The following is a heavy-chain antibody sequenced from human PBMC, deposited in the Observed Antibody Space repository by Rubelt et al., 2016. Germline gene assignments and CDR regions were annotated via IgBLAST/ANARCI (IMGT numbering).Heavy chain of an antibody. Sequence: SGGGLVQPGGSLRLSCATSGFTFSSYSMNWVRQAPGKGLEWVSSISSSSSYIYYADSVKGRFTISRDNAKNSLYLQMNSLRDEDTAVYYCARDERFGNLLPDYWGQGTLVTVSS. CDR2: ISSSSSYI. D-gene: IGHD3-10*01. CDR3: ARDERFGNLLPDY. CDR1: GFTFSSYS. V-gene: IGHV3-21*01. J-gene: IGHJ4*02.